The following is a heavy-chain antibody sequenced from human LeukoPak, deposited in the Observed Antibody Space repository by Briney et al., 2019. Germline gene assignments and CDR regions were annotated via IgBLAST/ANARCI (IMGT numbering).Heavy chain of an antibody. J-gene: IGHJ2*01. CDR2: IYTSGST. CDR3: ARRLAVAGDWYFDL. D-gene: IGHD6-19*01. Sequence: SETLSLTCTVSGGSISSGSYYWSWIRQPAGKGLEWIGRIYTSGSTYYNPSLKSRVTISVDTSRNQFSLKLSSVTAADTAVYYCARRLAVAGDWYFDLWGRGTLVTVSS. V-gene: IGHV4-61*02. CDR1: GGSISSGSYY.